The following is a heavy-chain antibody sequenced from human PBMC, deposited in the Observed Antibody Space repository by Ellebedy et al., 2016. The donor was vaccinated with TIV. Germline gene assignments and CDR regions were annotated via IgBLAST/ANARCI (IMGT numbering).Heavy chain of an antibody. CDR2: IKQDGSEK. J-gene: IGHJ4*02. CDR3: AIRGRY. V-gene: IGHV3-7*03. CDR1: GFTFSTYW. D-gene: IGHD3-10*01. Sequence: GESLKISCAASGFTFSTYWMSCVRQAPGKGLEWVAKIKQDGSEKHYVDSVKGRFTIFRDNAKNSLYLQMNSLRAEDTAVYYCAIRGRYWGQGTLVTVSS.